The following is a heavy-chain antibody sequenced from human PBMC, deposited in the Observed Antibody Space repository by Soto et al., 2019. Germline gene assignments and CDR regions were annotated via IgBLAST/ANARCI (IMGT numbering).Heavy chain of an antibody. D-gene: IGHD5-18*01. CDR1: GGSISSGDYF. V-gene: IGHV4-30-4*01. J-gene: IGHJ6*02. Sequence: SETLSLTCTVSGGSISSGDYFWSWIRQPPGKGLEWIGYIYYSGSTYYNPSLKSRVTISVDTSKNQFSLKLSSVTAADTAVYYCARAGDVDTAIPYGMDVWGQGTTVTVSS. CDR3: ARAGDVDTAIPYGMDV. CDR2: IYYSGST.